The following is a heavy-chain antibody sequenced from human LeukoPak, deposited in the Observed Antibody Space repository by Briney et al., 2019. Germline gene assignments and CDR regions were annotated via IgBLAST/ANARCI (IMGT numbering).Heavy chain of an antibody. J-gene: IGHJ4*02. V-gene: IGHV3-48*03. CDR1: GFTFSSYE. Sequence: QAGGSLRLSCAVSGFTFSSYEMNWVRQAPGKGLEWVSYISSSGSTIYYADSVKGRFTISRDNAKNSLYLRMNSLRAEDTAVYYCAPYYDILTGYPYWGQGTLVTVSS. D-gene: IGHD3-9*01. CDR2: ISSSGSTI. CDR3: APYYDILTGYPY.